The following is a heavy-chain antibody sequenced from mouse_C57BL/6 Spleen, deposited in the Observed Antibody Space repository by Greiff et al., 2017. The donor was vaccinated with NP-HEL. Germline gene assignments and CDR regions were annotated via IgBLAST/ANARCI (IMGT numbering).Heavy chain of an antibody. J-gene: IGHJ1*03. CDR3: ARSSFNWYFDV. CDR2: IDPSDSYT. Sequence: VQLQQPGAELVMPGASVKLSCKASGYTFTSYWMHWVKQRPGQGLEWIGEIDPSDSYTNYNQQFKGKSTLTVDKSSSTAYMQLSSLTSEDSAVYYCARSSFNWYFDVWGTGTTVTVSS. V-gene: IGHV1-69*01. CDR1: GYTFTSYW. D-gene: IGHD1-1*01.